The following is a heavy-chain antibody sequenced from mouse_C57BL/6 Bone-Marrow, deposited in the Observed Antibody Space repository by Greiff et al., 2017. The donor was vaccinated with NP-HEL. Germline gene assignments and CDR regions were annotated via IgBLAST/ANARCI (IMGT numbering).Heavy chain of an antibody. Sequence: ESGPGLVKPSQSLSLTCSVTGYSITSGYYWNWIRQFPGNKLEWMGYISYAGSNNYNPSLKNRISITRDTSKNQFFLKLNSVTTEDTATYYCARDRGYYGNFYWYFDVWGTGTTVTVSS. CDR1: GYSITSGYY. V-gene: IGHV3-6*01. CDR3: ARDRGYYGNFYWYFDV. CDR2: ISYAGSN. J-gene: IGHJ1*03. D-gene: IGHD2-1*01.